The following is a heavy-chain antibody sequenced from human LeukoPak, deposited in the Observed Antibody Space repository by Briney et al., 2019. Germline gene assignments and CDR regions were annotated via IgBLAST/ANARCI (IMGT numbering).Heavy chain of an antibody. D-gene: IGHD3-22*01. V-gene: IGHV4-4*07. CDR1: GGSISSYY. CDR2: IYTSGST. Sequence: SETLSLTCTVSGGSISSYYWTWIRQPAGKGLEWIGRIYTSGSTDFDPSLKSRVTMSVDTSKNQFSLKLTSVTAADTAVYFCALYDSSGAYFQHWGQGTLVTVSS. CDR3: ALYDSSGAYFQH. J-gene: IGHJ1*01.